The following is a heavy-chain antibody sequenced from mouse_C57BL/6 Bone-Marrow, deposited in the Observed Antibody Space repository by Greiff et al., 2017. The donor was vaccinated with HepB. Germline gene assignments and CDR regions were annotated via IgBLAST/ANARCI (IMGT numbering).Heavy chain of an antibody. D-gene: IGHD4-1*01. CDR2: IRSKSNNYAT. CDR3: VRHQTGSWFAY. Sequence: DVMLVESGGGLVQPKGSLKLSCAASGFSFNTYAMNWVRQAPGKGLEWVARIRSKSNNYATYYADSVKDRFTISRDDSESMLYLQMNNLKTEDTAMYYCVRHQTGSWFAYWGQGTLVTVSA. J-gene: IGHJ3*01. CDR1: GFSFNTYA. V-gene: IGHV10-1*01.